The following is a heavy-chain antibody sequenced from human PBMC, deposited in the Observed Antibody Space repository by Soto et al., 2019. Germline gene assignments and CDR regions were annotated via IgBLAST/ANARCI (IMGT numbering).Heavy chain of an antibody. CDR3: ARHRGPKYSSSSGLRY. CDR1: GFTFSSYA. Sequence: GGSLRLSCAASGFTFSSYAMHWVRQAPGKGLEWVAVISYDGSNKYYADSVKGRFTISRDKSISTAYLQWSSLKASDTAMYYCARHRGPKYSSSSGLRYWGQGTLVTVSS. J-gene: IGHJ4*02. V-gene: IGHV3-30-3*01. CDR2: ISYDGSNK. D-gene: IGHD6-6*01.